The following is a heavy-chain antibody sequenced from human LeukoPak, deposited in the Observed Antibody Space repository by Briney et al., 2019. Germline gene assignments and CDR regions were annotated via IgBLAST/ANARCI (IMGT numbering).Heavy chain of an antibody. V-gene: IGHV3-23*01. D-gene: IGHD6-19*01. CDR3: AKGPKWLVRAFDI. Sequence: PGGSLRLSCAASGFTFSNYAMSWVRQAPGKGLEWVSAISGSGGSTYYADSVKGRFTISRDNSKNTLYLQMNSLRAEDTAVYYCAKGPKWLVRAFDIWGQGTMVTVSS. CDR2: ISGSGGST. J-gene: IGHJ3*02. CDR1: GFTFSNYA.